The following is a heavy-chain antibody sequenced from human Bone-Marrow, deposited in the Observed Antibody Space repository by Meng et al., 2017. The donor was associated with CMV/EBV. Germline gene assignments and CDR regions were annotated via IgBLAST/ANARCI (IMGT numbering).Heavy chain of an antibody. CDR3: ARDPATGPRGGHFVY. CDR2: MNSGGSA. D-gene: IGHD3-16*01. Sequence: SETLSLTCNVSGGSISSYYWSWIRQPPGKGLEWIGFMNSGGSANYNASLRSRVTISVDMSRNQFSLRLSSVTAADTAVYYCARDPATGPRGGHFVYWGQGIRVTVSS. J-gene: IGHJ4*02. V-gene: IGHV4-59*01. CDR1: GGSISSYY.